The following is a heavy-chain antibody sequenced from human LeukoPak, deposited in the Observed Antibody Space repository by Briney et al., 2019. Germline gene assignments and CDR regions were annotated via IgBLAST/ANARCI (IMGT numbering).Heavy chain of an antibody. CDR2: INPNSGGT. CDR1: GYTFTGCY. Sequence: ASVKVSCKASGYTFTGCYMHWVRQAPGQGLEWMGWINPNSGGTNYAQKFQGRVTMTRDTSISTAYMELSRLRSDDTVVYYCARGPAVAGTLYYYGMDVWGQGTTVTVSS. J-gene: IGHJ6*02. D-gene: IGHD6-19*01. V-gene: IGHV1-2*02. CDR3: ARGPAVAGTLYYYGMDV.